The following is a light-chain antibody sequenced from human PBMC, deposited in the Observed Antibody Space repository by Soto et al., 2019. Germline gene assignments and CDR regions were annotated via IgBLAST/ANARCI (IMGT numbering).Light chain of an antibody. CDR3: QQYHNWPRT. CDR2: GAS. V-gene: IGKV3-15*01. J-gene: IGKJ1*01. CDR1: QSVSSN. Sequence: EIEMTQSPATLSVSPGERATLSCRASQSVSSNLAWYQQKPGQAPRLLIYGASTRATGIPARFSGSGSGTEFTLTISSLQSEDFAVYYCQQYHNWPRTFGQGTKVEIK.